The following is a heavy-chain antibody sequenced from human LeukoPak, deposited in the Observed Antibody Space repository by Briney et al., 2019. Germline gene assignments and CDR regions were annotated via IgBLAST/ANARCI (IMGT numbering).Heavy chain of an antibody. Sequence: AGSLRLSCAAPGFTFSGYWMSWVRQAPGKGLEWITYISSTGRTTYYADSVKGRFTISRDNAKNSLYLQLNYLTAEDTAVYYWARAHFVTNYFDSWGQGTLVTVSS. D-gene: IGHD2-21*02. CDR3: ARAHFVTNYFDS. V-gene: IGHV3-11*04. J-gene: IGHJ4*02. CDR1: GFTFSGYW. CDR2: ISSTGRTT.